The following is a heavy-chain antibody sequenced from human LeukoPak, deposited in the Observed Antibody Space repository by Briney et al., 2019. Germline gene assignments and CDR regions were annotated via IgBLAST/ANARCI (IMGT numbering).Heavy chain of an antibody. CDR1: GYTFTGYY. J-gene: IGHJ5*02. CDR3: ARDRRYGDYREKQKFDP. Sequence: ASVKVSCKASGYTFTGYYMHWVRQAPGQGLEWMGWINPNSGGTNYAQKFQGRVTMTRDTSISTAYMELSRLRSDDTAVYYCARDRRYGDYREKQKFDPWGQGTLVTVSS. D-gene: IGHD4-17*01. V-gene: IGHV1-2*02. CDR2: INPNSGGT.